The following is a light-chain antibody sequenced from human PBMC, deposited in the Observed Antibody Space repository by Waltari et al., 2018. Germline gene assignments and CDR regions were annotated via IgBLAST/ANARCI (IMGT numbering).Light chain of an antibody. J-gene: IGKJ1*01. CDR3: QPPRRT. CDR1: QSFSSSY. Sequence: VLTQSPGTLSSSPGERATLACRASQSFSSSYLAWYQQKPGQAPRLLIYKTSNRATGIPDRFSGSGSGTDFTLTISRLGPEDFAVYYCQPPRRTFGQGTRVEIK. V-gene: IGKV3-20*01. CDR2: KTS.